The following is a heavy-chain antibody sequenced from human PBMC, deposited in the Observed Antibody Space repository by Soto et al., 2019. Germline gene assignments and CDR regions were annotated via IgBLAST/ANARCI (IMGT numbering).Heavy chain of an antibody. CDR2: IYDSGST. CDR1: GGSISSGGNY. D-gene: IGHD2-15*01. J-gene: IGHJ1*01. V-gene: IGHV4-31*03. CDR3: AFVVVVAAGHEYFQH. Sequence: SETLSLTCTVSGGSISSGGNYWTWIRQHPGKGLEWIGYIYDSGSTYYTPSLQSRVFISVDTSKNQFSLKLSSVTAADTAVYYCAFVVVVAAGHEYFQHWGQGTLVTVSS.